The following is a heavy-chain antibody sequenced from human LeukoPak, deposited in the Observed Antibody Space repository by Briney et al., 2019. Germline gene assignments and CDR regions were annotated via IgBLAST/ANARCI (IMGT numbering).Heavy chain of an antibody. V-gene: IGHV3-7*01. CDR2: VKQDGSKK. CDR1: GFTFSNYW. CDR3: AGRSGSFDC. J-gene: IGHJ4*02. Sequence: GGSLRLSCAASGFTFSNYWMSWVRQAPGKGLEWVANVKQDGSKKNYVDSVKGRFTISRDNAKNSLYLQMNSLRAEDTAVYYCAGRSGSFDCWGQGTLVTVSA. D-gene: IGHD3-10*01.